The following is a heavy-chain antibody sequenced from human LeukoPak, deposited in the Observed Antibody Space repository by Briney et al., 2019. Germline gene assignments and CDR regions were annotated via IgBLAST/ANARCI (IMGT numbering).Heavy chain of an antibody. CDR1: GFTFSSYS. V-gene: IGHV3-21*01. Sequence: GGSLRLSCAASGFTFSSYSMNWVRQAPGKGLEWVSSISSSSSYIYYADSVKGRFTISRDNAKNSLYLQMNSLRAEDTAVYYCAKDKRIAARPRGGYDYWGQGTLVTVSS. CDR3: AKDKRIAARPRGGYDY. J-gene: IGHJ4*02. D-gene: IGHD6-6*01. CDR2: ISSSSSYI.